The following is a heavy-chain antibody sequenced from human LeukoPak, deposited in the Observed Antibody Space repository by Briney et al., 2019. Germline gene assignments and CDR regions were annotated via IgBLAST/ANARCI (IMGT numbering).Heavy chain of an antibody. Sequence: PSQTLSLTCSVSGGSISSGGYYWSWIRQHPGKGLEWFGYVPYRGTTFYNPSLKSRVSISLDTTKNQFSLRLTSVTAADTAVYFCAVKIAAAGFYWGQGTLVTVPS. J-gene: IGHJ4*02. D-gene: IGHD6-13*01. CDR2: VPYRGTT. CDR3: AVKIAAAGFY. V-gene: IGHV4-31*03. CDR1: GGSISSGGYY.